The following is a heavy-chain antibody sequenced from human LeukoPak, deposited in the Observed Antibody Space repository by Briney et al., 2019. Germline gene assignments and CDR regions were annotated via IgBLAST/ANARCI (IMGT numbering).Heavy chain of an antibody. J-gene: IGHJ4*02. CDR3: AKDSAYCSSTSCYRGEFDC. CDR1: GFTFSSYG. CDR2: IRYDGSNK. Sequence: PGGSLRLSCAASGFTFSSYGMHWVRQAPGKGLEWVAFIRYDGSNKYYADSVKGRFTISRDNSKNTLYLQMNSLRAEDTAVYYCAKDSAYCSSTSCYRGEFDCWGQGTLVTVSS. D-gene: IGHD2-2*02. V-gene: IGHV3-30*02.